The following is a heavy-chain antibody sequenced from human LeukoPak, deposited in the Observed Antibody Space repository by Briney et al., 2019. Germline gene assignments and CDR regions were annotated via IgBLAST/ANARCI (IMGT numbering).Heavy chain of an antibody. J-gene: IGHJ4*02. CDR2: INSDGSST. CDR1: GFTFSSYW. V-gene: IGHV3-74*01. D-gene: IGHD3-10*01. CDR3: VREYRPYYESGSFDY. Sequence: PGGSLRLSCAASGFTFSSYWMHWVRQAPGKGLVWVSRINSDGSSTNYADSVKGRFTISRDNAKNTLYLQMNSLRAEDTAVYYCVREYRPYYESGSFDYWGQGTLVTVSS.